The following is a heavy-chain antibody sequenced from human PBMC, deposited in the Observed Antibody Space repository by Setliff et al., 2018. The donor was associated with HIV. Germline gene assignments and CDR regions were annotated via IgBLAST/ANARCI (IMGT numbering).Heavy chain of an antibody. Sequence: PSETLSLTCTVSGGSISSSSYYWGWIRQPPGKGLEWIGSIYYRGSTYYNPSLKSRVTISVDTSKNQFSLKLNSVTAADTAVYYCARLTRITTAGHRGQGTLVTVSS. V-gene: IGHV4-39*01. CDR2: IYYRGST. CDR1: GGSISSSSYY. J-gene: IGHJ4*02. D-gene: IGHD6-13*01. CDR3: ARLTRITTAGH.